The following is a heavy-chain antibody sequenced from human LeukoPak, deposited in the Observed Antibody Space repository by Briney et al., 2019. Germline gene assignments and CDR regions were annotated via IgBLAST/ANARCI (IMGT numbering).Heavy chain of an antibody. V-gene: IGHV1-18*01. J-gene: IGHJ3*02. CDR3: ARAASGAARYRAFDI. Sequence: GASVKVSCKASGYTFTSYGISWVRQAPGQGLEWMGWISSYNGNRNYAQNLQGRVTMTTDTSTSIAYMEVRSLRSDDTAVYYCARAASGAARYRAFDIWGQGTMVTVSS. CDR1: GYTFTSYG. D-gene: IGHD3-10*01. CDR2: ISSYNGNR.